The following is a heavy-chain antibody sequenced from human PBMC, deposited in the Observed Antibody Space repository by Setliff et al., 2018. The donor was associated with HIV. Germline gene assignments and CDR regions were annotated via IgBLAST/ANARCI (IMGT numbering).Heavy chain of an antibody. CDR1: GGSFSGYC. Sequence: SETLSLTCGIYGGSFSGYCWSWIRQPPGKGLEWIGEINHRGSTNYNPSLKSRVTVSVDTSKNQFSLKLGSVTAADTAVYYCARESPSSSWFYFDFWGQGTLVTVSS. CDR2: INHRGST. CDR3: ARESPSSSWFYFDF. D-gene: IGHD6-13*01. V-gene: IGHV4-34*01. J-gene: IGHJ4*02.